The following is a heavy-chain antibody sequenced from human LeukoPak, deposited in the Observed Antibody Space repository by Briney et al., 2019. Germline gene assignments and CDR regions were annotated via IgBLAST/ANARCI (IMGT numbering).Heavy chain of an antibody. CDR2: INHSGST. D-gene: IGHD2-2*01. CDR3: ARDRAHCSSTSCLNWFDH. J-gene: IGHJ5*02. CDR1: GGSFSGYY. Sequence: PSETLSLTCAVYGGSFSGYYWSWIRQPPGKGLEWIGEINHSGSTNYNPSLKSRVTISVDTSKNQFSLKLSSVTAADTAVYYCARDRAHCSSTSCLNWFDHWGQGTLVTVSS. V-gene: IGHV4-34*01.